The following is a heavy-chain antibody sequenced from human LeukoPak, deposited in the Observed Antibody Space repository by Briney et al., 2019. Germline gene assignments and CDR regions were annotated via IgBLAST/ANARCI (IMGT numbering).Heavy chain of an antibody. CDR3: ASGSGSMYDAFDI. CDR2: IYYSGST. J-gene: IGHJ3*02. CDR1: GGSISSSSYY. Sequence: SETLSLTCTGSGGSISSSSYYWGWIRQPPGKGLEGIGSIYYSGSTYYNPSLKSRVTISVDTSKNQFSLKLSSVTAADTAVYYCASGSGSMYDAFDIWGQGTMVTVSS. V-gene: IGHV4-39*01. D-gene: IGHD1-26*01.